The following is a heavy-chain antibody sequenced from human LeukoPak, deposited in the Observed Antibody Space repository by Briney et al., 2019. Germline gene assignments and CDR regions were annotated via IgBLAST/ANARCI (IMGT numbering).Heavy chain of an antibody. CDR2: NYYSGST. J-gene: IGHJ6*02. CDR1: GGSISSSSYY. D-gene: IGHD6-19*01. V-gene: IGHV4-39*07. Sequence: PSETLSLTCTVSGGSISSSSYYWGWIRQPPGKGLEWIGSNYYSGSTYYNPSLKSRVTISVDTSKNQFSLKLSSVTAADTAVYYCARARYSSGWLYYYGMDVWGQGTTVTVSS. CDR3: ARARYSSGWLYYYGMDV.